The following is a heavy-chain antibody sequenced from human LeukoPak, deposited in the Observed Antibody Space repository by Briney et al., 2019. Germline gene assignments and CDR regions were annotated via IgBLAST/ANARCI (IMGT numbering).Heavy chain of an antibody. D-gene: IGHD1-1*01. J-gene: IGHJ4*02. CDR1: GGSISSGDYY. Sequence: PSQTLSLTCTVSGGSISSGDYYWSWIRQPPGKGLEWIGYIYYSGSTYYNPSLKSRVTISVDTSKNQFSLKLSSVTAADTAVYYCARERRGLNEGFDYWGQGTLVTVSS. CDR3: ARERRGLNEGFDY. CDR2: IYYSGST. V-gene: IGHV4-30-4*01.